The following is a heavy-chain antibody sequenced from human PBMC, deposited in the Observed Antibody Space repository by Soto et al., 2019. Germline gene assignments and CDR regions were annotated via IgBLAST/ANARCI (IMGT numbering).Heavy chain of an antibody. J-gene: IGHJ3*02. CDR1: GYTFTSYG. V-gene: IGHV1-18*01. D-gene: IGHD6-19*01. Sequence: QVQLVQSGAEVKKPGASVKVSCKASGYTFTSYGISWVRQAPGQGLEWMGWISAYNGNTNYAQKLQGRVTMTTDTSTRTAYVELRSLRSDDTAVYYCASRRSGWPSTRAFDIWGQGTMGTVSS. CDR2: ISAYNGNT. CDR3: ASRRSGWPSTRAFDI.